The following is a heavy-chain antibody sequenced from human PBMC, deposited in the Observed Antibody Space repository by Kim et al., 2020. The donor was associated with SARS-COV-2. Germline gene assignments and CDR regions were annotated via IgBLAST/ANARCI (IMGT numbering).Heavy chain of an antibody. V-gene: IGHV5-10-1*01. CDR3: ARSYGGISLDAFDI. J-gene: IGHJ3*02. D-gene: IGHD2-15*01. CDR1: GYNFITYW. Sequence: GESLKISCKASGYNFITYWISWVRQMPGKGLEWMGTIDPKDSYTNYSPSYQGHVTISADKSIGTAYLQWSSLKASDTAMYYCARSYGGISLDAFDIWGQGTIVTVSP. CDR2: IDPKDSYT.